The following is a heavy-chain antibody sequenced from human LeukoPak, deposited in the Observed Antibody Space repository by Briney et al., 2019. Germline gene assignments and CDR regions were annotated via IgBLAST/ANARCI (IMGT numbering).Heavy chain of an antibody. V-gene: IGHV4-30-2*01. J-gene: IGHJ5*02. CDR1: GGSISSGGYS. Sequence: SETLSLTCAVSGGSISSGGYSWSWIRQPPGKGLEWIGYIYHSGSTYYNPSLKSRVTISVDTSKNQFSLKLSSVTAADTAVYCCARHIPFTIFMSWFDPWGQGTLVTVSS. CDR2: IYHSGST. CDR3: ARHIPFTIFMSWFDP. D-gene: IGHD3-9*01.